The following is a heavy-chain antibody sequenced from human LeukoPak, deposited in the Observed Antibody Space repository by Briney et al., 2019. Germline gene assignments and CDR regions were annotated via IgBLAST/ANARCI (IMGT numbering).Heavy chain of an antibody. V-gene: IGHV3-23*01. D-gene: IGHD3-22*01. Sequence: GGSLRLSCAASGFTFSTYAMSWVRQAPGRGLEWVSGISGSGSGGSTYYADSVKGRFTISRDNSKNTLYLQMNSLRAEDTAVYYCAKGGHYYDSSGYYVGHYFDYWGQGTLVTVSS. CDR1: GFTFSTYA. CDR3: AKGGHYYDSSGYYVGHYFDY. CDR2: ISGSGSGGST. J-gene: IGHJ4*02.